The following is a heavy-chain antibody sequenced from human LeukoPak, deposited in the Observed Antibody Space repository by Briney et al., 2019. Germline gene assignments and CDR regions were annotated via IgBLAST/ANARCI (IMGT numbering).Heavy chain of an antibody. D-gene: IGHD5-24*01. CDR1: GFTFSNAW. CDR3: TTDSAVDGLEISDFDY. J-gene: IGHJ4*02. Sequence: GGSLRLSCAASGFTFSNAWMGWVRQAPGKGLEWVGRIKSKTDGGTTDYAAPVKGRFTISRDDSKNTLYLQMNSLKTEDTAVYYCTTDSAVDGLEISDFDYWGQGTLVTVSS. CDR2: IKSKTDGGTT. V-gene: IGHV3-15*01.